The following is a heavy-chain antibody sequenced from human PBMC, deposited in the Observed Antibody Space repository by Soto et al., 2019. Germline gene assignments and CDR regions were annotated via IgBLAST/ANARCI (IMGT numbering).Heavy chain of an antibody. CDR2: IYYSGST. CDR3: ARRRITMVRGVIVNYYMDV. Sequence: SETLSLTCTVSGGSISSYYWSWIRQKTGKGLEWIGYIYYSGSTNYNPSLKSRVTISVDTSKNQFSLKLSSVTAADTAVYYCARRRITMVRGVIVNYYMDVWGKGTTVTVSS. D-gene: IGHD3-10*01. J-gene: IGHJ6*03. CDR1: GGSISSYY. V-gene: IGHV4-59*08.